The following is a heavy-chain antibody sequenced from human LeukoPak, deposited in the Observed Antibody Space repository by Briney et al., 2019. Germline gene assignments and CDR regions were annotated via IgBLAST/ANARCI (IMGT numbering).Heavy chain of an antibody. D-gene: IGHD5-12*01. J-gene: IGHJ4*02. Sequence: GGSLRLSCAASGFTLSSYAMRWVRQAPGKGLEWVSSISASGGGTYYADSVKGRFTISRDTSKNTLYLQMNSLRAEGTAVYYCAPLAATTDYWGQGTVVSVSS. V-gene: IGHV3-23*01. CDR3: APLAATTDY. CDR1: GFTLSSYA. CDR2: ISASGGGT.